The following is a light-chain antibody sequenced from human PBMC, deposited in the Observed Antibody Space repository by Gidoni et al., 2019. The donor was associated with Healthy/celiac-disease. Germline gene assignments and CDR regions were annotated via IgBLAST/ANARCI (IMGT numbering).Light chain of an antibody. J-gene: IGKJ1*01. Sequence: EIVLKQFTATLSLSPGERATLPCRASQSVSSYLAWYQQKPGQAPRLLIYDASNRATGIPARFSGSGSGTDFTLTISSLEPEDFAVYYCQQRSNWPPWTFGQGTKVEIK. CDR3: QQRSNWPPWT. CDR2: DAS. CDR1: QSVSSY. V-gene: IGKV3-11*01.